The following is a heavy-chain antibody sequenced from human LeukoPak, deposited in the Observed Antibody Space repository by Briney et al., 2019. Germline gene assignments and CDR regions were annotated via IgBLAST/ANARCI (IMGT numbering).Heavy chain of an antibody. CDR3: ARVDSSNWYHAFDL. J-gene: IGHJ3*01. CDR1: GFSLRKSGVG. Sequence: PGPTLVKPTQTLTLTCTFSGFSLRKSGVGVGWIRQPPGKALEWLALIYWDDDKRYSPSLKSRLTITKDMSKNQVVLTMTNMDPVDTATYYCARVDSSNWYHAFDLWGQGTMATVFS. V-gene: IGHV2-5*02. D-gene: IGHD6-13*01. CDR2: IYWDDDK.